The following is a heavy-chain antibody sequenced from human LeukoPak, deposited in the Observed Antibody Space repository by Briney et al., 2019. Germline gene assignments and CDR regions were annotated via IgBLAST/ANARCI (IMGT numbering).Heavy chain of an antibody. D-gene: IGHD6-19*01. V-gene: IGHV1-2*04. Sequence: ASVKVSCKASGYTFTGYYMHWVRQAPGQGLEWMGWINPNSGGTNYAQKFQGWVTMTRDTSISTAYMELSRLRSDDTAVYYCARGALTGGSGWPQYSQHWARAPWSPSPQ. J-gene: IGHJ1*01. CDR1: GYTFTGYY. CDR2: INPNSGGT. CDR3: ARGALTGGSGWPQYSQH.